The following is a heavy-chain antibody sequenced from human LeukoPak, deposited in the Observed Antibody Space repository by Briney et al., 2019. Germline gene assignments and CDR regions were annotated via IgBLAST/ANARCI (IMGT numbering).Heavy chain of an antibody. Sequence: PGGTLRLSCAASGFTFSSYAMSWVRQAPGKGLEWVSTVSGGGGTTYYADSVKGRFTISRDNSKNTLFLQMSSLRAEDTAIYYCAKDMGYCSSATCYGLDYWGQGTLVTVSS. CDR1: GFTFSSYA. CDR2: VSGGGGTT. J-gene: IGHJ4*02. D-gene: IGHD2-2*01. V-gene: IGHV3-23*01. CDR3: AKDMGYCSSATCYGLDY.